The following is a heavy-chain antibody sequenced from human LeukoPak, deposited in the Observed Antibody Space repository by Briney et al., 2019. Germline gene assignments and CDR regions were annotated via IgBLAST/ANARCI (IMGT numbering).Heavy chain of an antibody. CDR1: GFTFSSYE. V-gene: IGHV3-48*03. CDR3: VRIAVAGTFLS. Sequence: PGGSLRLSCAASGFTFSSYEMNWVRQAPGKGLEWVSYISSSGSTIYYADSVKGRFTISRDNAKNSLYLQMNSLRAEDTAVYYCVRIAVAGTFLSWGQGTLVTVSS. CDR2: ISSSGSTI. J-gene: IGHJ4*02. D-gene: IGHD6-19*01.